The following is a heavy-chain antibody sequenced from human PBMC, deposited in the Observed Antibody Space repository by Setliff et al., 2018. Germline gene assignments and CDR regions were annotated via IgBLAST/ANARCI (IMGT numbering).Heavy chain of an antibody. V-gene: IGHV4-34*01. Sequence: SETLSLTCAVYGGSFSDHFWSWIRQPPGKGLEWIGEINHSGSTNYNPSLKSRVTISVDTSKNQFSLKLTSVTAADTAVYFCARVPHVLFGDLVTFDDAFDIWGQGTMVTVSS. CDR2: INHSGST. CDR1: GGSFSDHF. J-gene: IGHJ3*02. D-gene: IGHD3-10*02. CDR3: ARVPHVLFGDLVTFDDAFDI.